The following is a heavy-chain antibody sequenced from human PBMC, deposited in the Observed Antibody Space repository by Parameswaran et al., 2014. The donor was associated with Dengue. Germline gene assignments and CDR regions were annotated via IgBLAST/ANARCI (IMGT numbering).Heavy chain of an antibody. Sequence: VRQMPGKGLEWISYISTSTDTIYYADSVKGRFTISTDNAQNSLHLQMNNLRDADTAVYYCARGRGDVAPHLDYWGQGTLVTVSS. D-gene: IGHD3-16*01. CDR3: ARGRGDVAPHLDY. V-gene: IGHV3-48*02. J-gene: IGHJ4*02. CDR2: ISTSTDTI.